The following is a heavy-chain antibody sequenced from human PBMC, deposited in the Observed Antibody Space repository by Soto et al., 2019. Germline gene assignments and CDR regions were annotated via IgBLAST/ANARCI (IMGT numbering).Heavy chain of an antibody. CDR3: ARGGLITMVRGVISHWFDP. CDR2: IYYSGST. CDR1: GGSIGSGDYY. Sequence: SETLSLTCTVSGGSIGSGDYYWSWIRQPPGKGLEWIGYIYYSGSTYYNPSLKSRVTISVDTSKNQFSLKLSSVTAADTAVYYCARGGLITMVRGVISHWFDPWGQGTLVTVSS. D-gene: IGHD3-10*01. J-gene: IGHJ5*02. V-gene: IGHV4-30-4*01.